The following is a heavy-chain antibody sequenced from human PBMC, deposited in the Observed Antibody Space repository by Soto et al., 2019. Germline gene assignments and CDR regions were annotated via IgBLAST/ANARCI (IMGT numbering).Heavy chain of an antibody. V-gene: IGHV3-21*01. J-gene: IGHJ5*02. CDR1: GFTFRSFT. Sequence: PGGSLRLSCAASGFTFRSFTMNWVRQAPGKGLEWVSTISSNSAYIYYTDALRGRFTISRDNAKNSLHLQMNSLRAEDTAVCYCTRDASRDSSARGWFDPWGPGTLVTVSS. D-gene: IGHD6-13*01. CDR3: TRDASRDSSARGWFDP. CDR2: ISSNSAYI.